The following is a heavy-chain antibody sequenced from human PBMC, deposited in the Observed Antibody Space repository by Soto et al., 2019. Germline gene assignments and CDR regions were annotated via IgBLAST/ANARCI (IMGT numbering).Heavy chain of an antibody. CDR3: ARCLHCSNGGRFDP. CDR2: MWPSGGT. Sequence: QVHLLESGPGLVTPSGTLSLTCAVSGVSIGSPNWWTWVRQAPGKGLEWIGEMWPSGGTTYNPSLRNRVTISVDNSKNHLSLTLTSVTAADTAIYYCARCLHCSNGGRFDPWGQGALVTVSS. J-gene: IGHJ5*02. D-gene: IGHD2-8*01. CDR1: GVSIGSPNW. V-gene: IGHV4-4*02.